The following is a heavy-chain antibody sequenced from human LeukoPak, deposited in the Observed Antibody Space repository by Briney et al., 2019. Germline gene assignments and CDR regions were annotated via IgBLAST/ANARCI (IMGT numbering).Heavy chain of an antibody. CDR3: ARDRVDILTGYLTMNYYYYGMDV. CDR2: IYSGDST. J-gene: IGHJ6*02. D-gene: IGHD3-9*01. V-gene: IGHV3-53*01. Sequence: GGSLRLSCAASGFTVSSNYMSWVRQAPGKGLEWVSVIYSGDSTYYADSVKGRFTISRDNSKNTLYLQMNSLRAEDTAVYYCARDRVDILTGYLTMNYYYYGMDVWGQGTTVTVSS. CDR1: GFTVSSNY.